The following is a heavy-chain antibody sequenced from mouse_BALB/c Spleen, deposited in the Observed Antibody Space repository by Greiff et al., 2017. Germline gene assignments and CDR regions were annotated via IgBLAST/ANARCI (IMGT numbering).Heavy chain of an antibody. Sequence: QVQLQQSGAELAKPGASVKMSCKASGYTFTSYWMHWVKQRPGQGLEWIGYINPSTGYTEYNQKFKDKATLTADKSSSTAYMQLSSLTSEDSAVYYCASQNLLPSDYWGQGTTLTVSS. V-gene: IGHV1-7*01. D-gene: IGHD1-1*01. J-gene: IGHJ2*01. CDR3: ASQNLLPSDY. CDR2: INPSTGYT. CDR1: GYTFTSYW.